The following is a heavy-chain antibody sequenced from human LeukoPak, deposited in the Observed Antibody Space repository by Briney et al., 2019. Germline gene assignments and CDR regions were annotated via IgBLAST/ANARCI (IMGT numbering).Heavy chain of an antibody. CDR3: ARDQRSSSWYFYYYYMDV. Sequence: ASVKVSCKASGYTFTGYYMHWVRQAPGQGLEWMGWINSNSGGTNYAQKFQGRVTMTRDTSISTAYMELSRLRSDDTAVYYCARDQRSSSWYFYYYYMDVWGKGTTVTVSS. D-gene: IGHD6-13*01. V-gene: IGHV1-2*02. J-gene: IGHJ6*03. CDR1: GYTFTGYY. CDR2: INSNSGGT.